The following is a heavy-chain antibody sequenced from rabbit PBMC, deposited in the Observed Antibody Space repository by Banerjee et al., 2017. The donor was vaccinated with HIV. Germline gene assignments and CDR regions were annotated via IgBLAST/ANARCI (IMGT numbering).Heavy chain of an antibody. V-gene: IGHV1S45*01. J-gene: IGHJ4*01. CDR3: VRDLTGVIGWNFKL. D-gene: IGHD1-1*01. Sequence: QEQLVESGGGLVKPGASLTLSCKASGFSFSSSHNMCWVRQAPGKGLEWIGCIYTGNGYIYYATWAKGRFTISKTSSTTVTLQMTSLTAADTATYFCVRDLTGVIGWNFKLWGPGTLVTVS. CDR1: GFSFSSSHN. CDR2: IYTGNGYI.